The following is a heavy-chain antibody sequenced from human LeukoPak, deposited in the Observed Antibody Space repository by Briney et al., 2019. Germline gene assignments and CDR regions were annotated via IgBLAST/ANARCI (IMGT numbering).Heavy chain of an antibody. CDR1: DNYW. D-gene: IGHD2/OR15-2a*01. Sequence: GGSLRLSCAASDNYWMHWVRQVPGKGLVWVSHINSDGSWTSYADSVKGRFTISKDNAKNTVYLQMNSLRAEDTAVYYCVSFYETYWGRGTLVTVSS. J-gene: IGHJ4*02. CDR3: VSFYETY. V-gene: IGHV3-74*01. CDR2: INSDGSWT.